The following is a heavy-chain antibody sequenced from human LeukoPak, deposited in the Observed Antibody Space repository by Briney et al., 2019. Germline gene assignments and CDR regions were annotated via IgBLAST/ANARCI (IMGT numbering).Heavy chain of an antibody. CDR2: INSDGSGT. Sequence: GGSLRLSCAASGFTFSSYWMHWVRQAPGKGLVWVSRINSDGSGTSYADSVKGRSTISRDNAKNTLYLHMNSLRAEDTAVYYCARALPPGYCSGGSCYGMDVWGQGTTVTVSS. J-gene: IGHJ6*02. CDR1: GFTFSSYW. V-gene: IGHV3-74*01. D-gene: IGHD2-15*01. CDR3: ARALPPGYCSGGSCYGMDV.